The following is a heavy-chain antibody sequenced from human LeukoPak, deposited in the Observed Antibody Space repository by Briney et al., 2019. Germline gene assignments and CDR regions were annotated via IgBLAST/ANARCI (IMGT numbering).Heavy chain of an antibody. J-gene: IGHJ4*02. CDR3: ARDWAPGYCSSTSCYWGYFDY. D-gene: IGHD2-2*01. CDR2: ISYDGSNK. Sequence: GGSLRLSCAASGFTFSSYAMHWVRQAPGKGLEWVAVISYDGSNKYYADSVKGRFTISRDNSKNTLYLQMNSLRAEDTAVYYCARDWAPGYCSSTSCYWGYFDYWGQGTLVTVSS. V-gene: IGHV3-30-3*01. CDR1: GFTFSSYA.